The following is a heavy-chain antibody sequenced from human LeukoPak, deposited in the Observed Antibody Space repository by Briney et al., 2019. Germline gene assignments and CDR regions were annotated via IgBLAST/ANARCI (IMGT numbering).Heavy chain of an antibody. CDR1: GYTFTGYS. D-gene: IGHD4-23*01. CDR2: INPNSGGT. Sequence: GASVKVSCKASGYTFTGYSMHWVRQAPGQGLEWMGWINPNSGGTNYAQKFQGRVTMTRDTSISTAYMELSRLRSDDTAVYYCARDPELDYGGNSLGYWGQGTLVTVSS. J-gene: IGHJ4*02. CDR3: ARDPELDYGGNSLGY. V-gene: IGHV1-2*02.